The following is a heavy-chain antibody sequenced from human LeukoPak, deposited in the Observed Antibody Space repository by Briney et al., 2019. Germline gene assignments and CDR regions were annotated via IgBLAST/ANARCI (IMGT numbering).Heavy chain of an antibody. CDR3: ATGSNRYDTSDFDY. CDR1: GLTFSNVW. J-gene: IGHJ4*02. CDR2: IFRKTDGGTT. Sequence: NTGGSLRLSCAASGLTFSNVWMTWVRQAPARGLEWVGRIFRKTDGGTTEYATPVKGRFTISRDDSKNTLYLQMNSLKIEDTAVYYCATGSNRYDTSDFDYWGQGALVTVSS. V-gene: IGHV3-15*01. D-gene: IGHD3-22*01.